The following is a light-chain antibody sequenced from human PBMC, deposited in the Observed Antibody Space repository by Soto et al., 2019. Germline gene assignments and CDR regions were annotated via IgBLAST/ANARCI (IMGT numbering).Light chain of an antibody. CDR2: EAS. Sequence: DIQMTQSPSTLSAFVGDRVTITCRASQSISSWLAWYQQKPGKAPNLLIYEASTLEKGVPSRFSGRESGTEFTLTISSLQPDDFAVYYCQQYNSYPWTFGQGTKVEIK. CDR3: QQYNSYPWT. V-gene: IGKV1-5*03. J-gene: IGKJ1*01. CDR1: QSISSW.